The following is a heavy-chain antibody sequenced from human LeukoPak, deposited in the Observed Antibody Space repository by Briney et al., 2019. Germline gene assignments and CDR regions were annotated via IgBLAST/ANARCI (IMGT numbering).Heavy chain of an antibody. Sequence: TSETLSLTCTVSGGSISSYYWSWIRQPAGKGLEWIGRIYTSGSTNYNPSLKSRVTMSVDTSKNQFSLKLSSVTAADTAVYYCARGPVAGKNDAFDIWGQGTMVTVSS. CDR2: IYTSGST. CDR1: GGSISSYY. CDR3: ARGPVAGKNDAFDI. J-gene: IGHJ3*02. D-gene: IGHD6-19*01. V-gene: IGHV4-4*07.